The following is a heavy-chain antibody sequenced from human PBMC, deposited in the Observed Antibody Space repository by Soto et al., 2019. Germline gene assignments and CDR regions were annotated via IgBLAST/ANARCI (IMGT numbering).Heavy chain of an antibody. Sequence: QVQLQESGPGLVKPSQTLSLTCTVSGGSISSGGYYWSWIRQHPGKGLEWIGYIYYSGSTYYNPSLTSRVTISVDTSKNQFSLKLSSVTAADTAVYYCARVDSGSYYNVNWFDPWGQGTMVTVSS. V-gene: IGHV4-31*03. J-gene: IGHJ5*02. D-gene: IGHD3-10*01. CDR2: IYYSGST. CDR3: ARVDSGSYYNVNWFDP. CDR1: GGSISSGGYY.